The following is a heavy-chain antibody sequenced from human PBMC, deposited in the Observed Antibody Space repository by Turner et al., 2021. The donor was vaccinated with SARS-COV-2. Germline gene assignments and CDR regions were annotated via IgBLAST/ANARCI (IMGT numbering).Heavy chain of an antibody. CDR3: ARDLGGTSSLGGYFDY. V-gene: IGHV3-66*02. CDR1: GVTVSSNY. CDR2: IYSGGST. J-gene: IGHJ4*02. D-gene: IGHD2-2*01. Sequence: EVQLVESGGGLVQPGGFLILPCAASGVTVSSNYMNWVRQAPGKGLEWVSVIYSGGSTYYADSEKSRFTISRDNSKNTLYLQMNSLRAEDTALYYCARDLGGTSSLGGYFDYWGQGTLVTVSS.